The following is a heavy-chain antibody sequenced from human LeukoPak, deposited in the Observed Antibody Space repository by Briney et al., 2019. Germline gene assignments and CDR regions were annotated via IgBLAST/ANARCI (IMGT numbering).Heavy chain of an antibody. V-gene: IGHV2-70*11. CDR2: IDWDDDK. D-gene: IGHD1-7*01. CDR1: GFSLSTSKMC. CDR3: ARTIIGTTIDY. J-gene: IGHJ4*02. Sequence: TKSGPALVKPTQTLTLTCTFSGFSLSTSKMCVSWIRQPPGKALEWLARIDWDDDKYYSTVLKTRLTISEDTSKNQVVLTMTNMGPVDTATYYCARTIIGTTIDYWGQGTLVTVSS.